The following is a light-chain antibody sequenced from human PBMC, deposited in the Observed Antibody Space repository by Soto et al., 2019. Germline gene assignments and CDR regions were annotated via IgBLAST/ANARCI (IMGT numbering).Light chain of an antibody. V-gene: IGLV2-11*01. CDR1: NSDVGGYNY. J-gene: IGLJ3*02. Sequence: QSALTQPRSVSGSPGQSVTISCTGTNSDVGGYNYVSWYQQFPGKAPKSMIYDVNKRPSGVPDRFSGSKSGNTASLTISGLQAEDEADYYCCSYTGSYTWVFGGGTKLNVL. CDR2: DVN. CDR3: CSYTGSYTWV.